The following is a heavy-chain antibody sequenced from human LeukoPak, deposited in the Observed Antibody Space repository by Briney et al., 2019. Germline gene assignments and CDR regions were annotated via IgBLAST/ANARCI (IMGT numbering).Heavy chain of an antibody. Sequence: GGSLRLSCEASGFIFSNFGMHWVRQAPGKGLEWVAFTRYDGAKKYYGDSVRGRFTISKDNSKNTVHLEMNSLRPEDTAVYYCAKTQYPGIAVAGGFDYWGQGTLVTVSS. D-gene: IGHD6-19*01. V-gene: IGHV3-30*02. CDR3: AKTQYPGIAVAGGFDY. J-gene: IGHJ4*02. CDR2: TRYDGAKK. CDR1: GFIFSNFG.